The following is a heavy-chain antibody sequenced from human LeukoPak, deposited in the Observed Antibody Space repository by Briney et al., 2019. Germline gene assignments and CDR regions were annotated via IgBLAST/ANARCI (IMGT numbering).Heavy chain of an antibody. J-gene: IGHJ6*03. V-gene: IGHV4-38-2*02. CDR1: GYFISSGYY. Sequence: SETLSLTCTVSGYFISSGYYWGWIRQPPGKGLEWIGSIYHSGSTYYNPSLKSRVTISVDTSKNQFSLKLSSVTAADTAVYYCASLDYSNLYYMDVWGKGTTVTVSS. D-gene: IGHD4-11*01. CDR3: ASLDYSNLYYMDV. CDR2: IYHSGST.